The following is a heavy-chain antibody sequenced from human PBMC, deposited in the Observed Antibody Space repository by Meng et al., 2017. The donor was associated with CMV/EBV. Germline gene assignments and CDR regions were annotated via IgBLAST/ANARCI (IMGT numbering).Heavy chain of an antibody. J-gene: IGHJ6*02. D-gene: IGHD2-2*01. V-gene: IGHV3-73*01. CDR1: GFTFSGSA. CDR2: IRSKANSYAT. CDR3: ARDKGCSSTSCYALDYFGMDV. Sequence: GESLKISCAASGFTFSGSAMHWVRQASGKGLEWVGRIRSKANSYATAYAASVKGRFTISRDDSKNTAYLQMNSLRAEDTAVYYCARDKGCSSTSCYALDYFGMDVWGQGTTVTVSS.